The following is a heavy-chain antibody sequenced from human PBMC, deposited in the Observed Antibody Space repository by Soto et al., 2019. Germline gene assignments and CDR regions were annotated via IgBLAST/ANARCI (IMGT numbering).Heavy chain of an antibody. J-gene: IGHJ5*02. CDR2: INPSGGST. Sequence: ASVKVSCKASGYTFTSYYMHWVRQAPGQGLEWMGIINPSGGSTSYAQKFQGRVTMTRDTSTSTVYMELSSLRSEDTAVYYCARTSEAGNFFEVAWFDHWGQGTLVTLL. CDR3: ARTSEAGNFFEVAWFDH. D-gene: IGHD6-19*01. CDR1: GYTFTSYY. V-gene: IGHV1-46*03.